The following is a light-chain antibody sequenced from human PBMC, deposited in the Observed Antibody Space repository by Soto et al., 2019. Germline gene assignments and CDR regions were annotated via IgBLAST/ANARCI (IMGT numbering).Light chain of an antibody. J-gene: IGLJ2*01. CDR3: SSYTSSSTLV. V-gene: IGLV2-14*01. CDR2: DVS. Sequence: QSVLTQPASVSGSPGQSSTISCTGTSSDVVGYNYVSWYQQHPGKAPKLMIYDVSNRPSGVSNRFSGSKSGNTASLTISGLQAEDAADYYCSSYTSSSTLVFGGGTKLTVL. CDR1: SSDVVGYNY.